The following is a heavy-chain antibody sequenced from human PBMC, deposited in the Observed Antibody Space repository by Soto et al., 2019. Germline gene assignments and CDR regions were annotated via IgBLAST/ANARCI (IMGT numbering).Heavy chain of an antibody. CDR3: TILTIFGVAPIDY. CDR1: GFTFSNAW. D-gene: IGHD3-3*01. CDR2: IKSKTDGGTT. V-gene: IGHV3-15*01. Sequence: GALRLSCAASGFTFSNAWMSWVRQAPGKGLEWVGRIKSKTDGGTTDYAAPVKGRFTISRDDSKNTLYLQMNSLKTEDTAVYYCTILTIFGVAPIDYWGQGTLVTVSS. J-gene: IGHJ4*02.